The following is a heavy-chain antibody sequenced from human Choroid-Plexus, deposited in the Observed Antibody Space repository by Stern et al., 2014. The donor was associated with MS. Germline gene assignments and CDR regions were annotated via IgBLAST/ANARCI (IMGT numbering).Heavy chain of an antibody. CDR2: VSYAGSNK. Sequence: VQLVESGGGVVQPGRPLRLSCVASGFTFGSCAMHWVRQAPGKGLEWVAGVSYAGSNKYYADSVKGRFTISRDNSQNTLYMQMSSLRPEDTAVYFCAKDRQYLTYFFGHWGQGSLVTVSS. CDR1: GFTFGSCA. CDR3: AKDRQYLTYFFGH. J-gene: IGHJ5*02. V-gene: IGHV3-30*18. D-gene: IGHD2/OR15-2a*01.